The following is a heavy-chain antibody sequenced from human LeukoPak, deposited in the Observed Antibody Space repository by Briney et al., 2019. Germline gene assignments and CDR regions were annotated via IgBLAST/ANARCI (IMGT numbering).Heavy chain of an antibody. J-gene: IGHJ6*03. Sequence: SGGSLRLSCAASGFTFSSYEMNWVRQAPGKGLEWVSYISSSGSTIYYADSVKGRFTISRDNAKNSLYLQMDSLRVEDTAVYYCARDPYSGSYGPYYYYYMDVWGKGTTVTISS. CDR1: GFTFSSYE. D-gene: IGHD1-26*01. V-gene: IGHV3-48*03. CDR3: ARDPYSGSYGPYYYYYMDV. CDR2: ISSSGSTI.